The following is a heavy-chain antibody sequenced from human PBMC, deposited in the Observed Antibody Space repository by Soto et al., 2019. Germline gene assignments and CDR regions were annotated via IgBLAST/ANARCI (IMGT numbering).Heavy chain of an antibody. CDR3: ARLVVRGIIILQIDP. CDR2: ISYSGSS. CDR1: GGSISRSNYY. V-gene: IGHV4-39*01. Sequence: PSETLSLTCSVSGGSISRSNYYWGWIRQPPGKGLEWIGSISYSGSSYYNPSLKSRVTISVDTSKNQFSLRLNSVTAADTAVYYCARLVVRGIIILQIDPWGQGTLVTVSS. D-gene: IGHD3-10*01. J-gene: IGHJ5*02.